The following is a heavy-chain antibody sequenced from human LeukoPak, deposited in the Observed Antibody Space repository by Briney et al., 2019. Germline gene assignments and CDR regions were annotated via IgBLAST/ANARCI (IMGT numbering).Heavy chain of an antibody. V-gene: IGHV4-34*01. CDR2: INHSGST. CDR3: ARGGSSSWERRLVDP. CDR1: GGSFSDYY. J-gene: IGHJ5*02. D-gene: IGHD6-13*01. Sequence: SETLSLTCAVYGGSFSDYYWSWIRQPPGKGLEWIGEINHSGSTNYNPSLKSRVTISVDTSKNQFSLKLSSVTAADTAVYYCARGGSSSWERRLVDPLGQGTLVNVSS.